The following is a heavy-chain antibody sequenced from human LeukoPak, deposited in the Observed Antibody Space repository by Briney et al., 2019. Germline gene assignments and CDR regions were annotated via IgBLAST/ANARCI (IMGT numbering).Heavy chain of an antibody. J-gene: IGHJ5*02. V-gene: IGHV4-31*03. CDR1: GDSISSRTYY. D-gene: IGHD6-6*01. CDR2: IWNSGST. Sequence: KPSETLSLTCSVSGDSISSRTYYWTWIRQHPEKGLEWIGYIWNSGSTNYNPALKSRVTISVDTSKNQFSLKLTSVTAADTAIYYCARDVSSMFPNRFDPWGQGILVIVSS. CDR3: ARDVSSMFPNRFDP.